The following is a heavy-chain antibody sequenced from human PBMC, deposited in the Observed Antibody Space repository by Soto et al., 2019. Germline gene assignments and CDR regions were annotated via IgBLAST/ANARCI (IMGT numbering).Heavy chain of an antibody. J-gene: IGHJ6*02. Sequence: QVQLVEAGGGVVQPGRSLRLSCAASGFTFNNYGMHWVRQAPGKGLEWLAVIWNDETNNYYANSVKGRFTISRDNSKNKLYLQMSSLRAEDTAVYYCARRQIPPPTRGAANARGGMDVWGQGTTVTVSS. CDR2: IWNDETNN. CDR3: ARRQIPPPTRGAANARGGMDV. D-gene: IGHD6-13*01. CDR1: GFTFNNYG. V-gene: IGHV3-33*01.